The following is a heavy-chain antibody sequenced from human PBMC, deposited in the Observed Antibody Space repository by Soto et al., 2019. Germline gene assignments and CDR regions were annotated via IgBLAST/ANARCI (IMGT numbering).Heavy chain of an antibody. Sequence: QEQLVESGGGVVQPGRSLRLSCAASGFALTPYAMHWVRQAPGKGLEWVAIISYDGSYRSYGDSVKGRFTISRDNSENSLYPQMDTLISKDTAVYYCARVWDRGSGSYLWKFDLWGRGTLVTVSS. J-gene: IGHJ2*01. V-gene: IGHV3-30-3*01. CDR3: ARVWDRGSGSYLWKFDL. D-gene: IGHD1-26*01. CDR1: GFALTPYA. CDR2: ISYDGSYR.